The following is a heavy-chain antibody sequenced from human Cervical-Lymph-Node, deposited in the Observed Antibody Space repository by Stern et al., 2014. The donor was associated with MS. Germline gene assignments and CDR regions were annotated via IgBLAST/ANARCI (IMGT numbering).Heavy chain of an antibody. CDR1: GYSFSTYA. CDR3: ARGRGYYFDY. J-gene: IGHJ4*02. V-gene: IGHV1-3*01. CDR2: INGGNGKT. Sequence: VQLEESGAEVKKPGASVKLSCKASGYSFSTYALHWVRQAPGQRLEWMGWINGGNGKTKSSQKFQGGVTLTRDTSASTVYMELNSLRSEDTAVYYCARGRGYYFDYWGQGTLVTVSS.